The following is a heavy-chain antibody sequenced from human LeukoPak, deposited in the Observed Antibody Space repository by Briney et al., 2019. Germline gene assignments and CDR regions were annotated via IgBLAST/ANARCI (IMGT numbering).Heavy chain of an antibody. V-gene: IGHV3-21*01. D-gene: IGHD3-3*01. CDR3: ARDTWSGGAFDI. CDR1: GIPFSSYT. CDR2: ITGSSNYI. J-gene: IGHJ3*02. Sequence: GGSLRLSCAVSGIPFSSYTMNWVRQAPGKGLEWVSSITGSSNYIYYRDSVKGRFTISRDNAKNSLNLQLNTLRAEDMAVYYCARDTWSGGAFDIWGQGTMVTVSS.